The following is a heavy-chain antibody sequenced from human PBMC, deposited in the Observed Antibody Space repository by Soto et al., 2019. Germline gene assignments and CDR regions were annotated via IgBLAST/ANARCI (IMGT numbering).Heavy chain of an antibody. CDR3: ARARNRRPQNRIDAFDI. D-gene: IGHD1-1*01. CDR2: IIPIFGTA. J-gene: IGHJ3*02. V-gene: IGHV1-69*13. Sequence: SVKVSCKASGYTFTSYAMHWVRQAPGQGLEWMGGIIPIFGTANYAQKFQGRVTITADESTSTAYMELSSLRSEDTAVYYCARARNRRPQNRIDAFDIWGQETMVTVSS. CDR1: GYTFTSYA.